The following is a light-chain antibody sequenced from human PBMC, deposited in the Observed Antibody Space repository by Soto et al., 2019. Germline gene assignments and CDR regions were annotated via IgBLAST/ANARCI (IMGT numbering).Light chain of an antibody. Sequence: DIQMTQSPSSLSASVGDIVNITCRASQTVSSYLNWYQQKPGTVPKLLIYATSNLQSGVPSRFSGRGFGTDFTLTISSLQPEDFATYYCQQSFTTPSFGQGTRLEIK. CDR2: ATS. CDR3: QQSFTTPS. V-gene: IGKV1-39*01. CDR1: QTVSSY. J-gene: IGKJ5*01.